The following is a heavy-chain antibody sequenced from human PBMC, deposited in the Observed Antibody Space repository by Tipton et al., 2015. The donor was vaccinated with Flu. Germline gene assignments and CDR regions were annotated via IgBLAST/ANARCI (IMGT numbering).Heavy chain of an antibody. D-gene: IGHD3-3*01. CDR3: ARRDFWSGPAFDY. V-gene: IGHV4-34*01. J-gene: IGHJ4*02. Sequence: TLSLTCAVYGGSFRGSYWSWIRQSPGKGLEWIGDINYSGSPKYNPPLKRRVTMSVDTSKNLFSLKLTSVTAADTAVYYCARRDFWSGPAFDYWGQGTLVSVSS. CDR2: INYSGSP. CDR1: GGSFRGSY.